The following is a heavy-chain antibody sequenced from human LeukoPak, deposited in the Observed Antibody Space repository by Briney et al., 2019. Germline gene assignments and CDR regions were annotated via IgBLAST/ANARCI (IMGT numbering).Heavy chain of an antibody. CDR2: IIPILGIA. D-gene: IGHD2-8*01. Sequence: GASMEVSCKASGGTFSSYAISWVRQAPGQGLEWMGRIIPILGIANYAQKFQGRVTITADKSTSTAYMELSSLRSEDTAVYYCARGGGYCTNGVCSRRTRYYGMDVWGQGTTVTVSS. V-gene: IGHV1-69*04. CDR1: GGTFSSYA. CDR3: ARGGGYCTNGVCSRRTRYYGMDV. J-gene: IGHJ6*02.